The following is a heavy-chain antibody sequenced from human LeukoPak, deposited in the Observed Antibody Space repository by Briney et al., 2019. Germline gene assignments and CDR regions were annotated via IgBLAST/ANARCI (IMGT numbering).Heavy chain of an antibody. V-gene: IGHV3-21*01. CDR2: ISSSSNSI. J-gene: IGHJ1*01. Sequence: PGGSLRLSCAASGFTFSSYSMNWVRQAPGKGLEWVSSISSSSNSIYYADSVEGRFTISRDNAKSSLFLQMNSLRAEDTAVYYCTRAPPGRDGYSEYWGQGTVVTVST. CDR1: GFTFSSYS. D-gene: IGHD5-24*01. CDR3: TRAPPGRDGYSEY.